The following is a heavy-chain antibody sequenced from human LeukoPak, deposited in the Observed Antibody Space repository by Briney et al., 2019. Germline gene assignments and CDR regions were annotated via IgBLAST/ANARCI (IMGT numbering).Heavy chain of an antibody. Sequence: SETLSLTCTVSGGSISSYYWSWIRQPPGKGLEWIGYIYYSGSTNYNPSLNSRVTISVDTSKNQFSLKLNSVTAADTAVYYCARGGPYDILTGYRRGAFDIWGQGTMVTVSS. CDR3: ARGGPYDILTGYRRGAFDI. CDR1: GGSISSYY. J-gene: IGHJ3*02. CDR2: IYYSGST. D-gene: IGHD3-9*01. V-gene: IGHV4-59*01.